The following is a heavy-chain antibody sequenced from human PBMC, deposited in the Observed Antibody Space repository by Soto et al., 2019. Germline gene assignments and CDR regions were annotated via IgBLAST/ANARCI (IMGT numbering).Heavy chain of an antibody. D-gene: IGHD2-2*01. V-gene: IGHV4-34*01. J-gene: IGHJ1*01. CDR1: GGSFSGYY. CDR2: INHSGST. CDR3: ARESARYCSSTSCSRQYFQH. Sequence: QVQLQQWGAGLLKPSETLSLTCAVYGGSFSGYYWSWIRQPPGKGLEWIGEINHSGSTNYNPSLKSRVTISVDTSKHQCSLKLSSVTDADTAVYYCARESARYCSSTSCSRQYFQHWGQGTLVTVSS.